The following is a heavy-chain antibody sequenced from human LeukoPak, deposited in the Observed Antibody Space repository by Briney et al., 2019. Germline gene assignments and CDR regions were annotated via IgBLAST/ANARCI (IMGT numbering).Heavy chain of an antibody. CDR2: INHSGST. J-gene: IGHJ3*02. D-gene: IGHD4-17*01. CDR1: GGSFSGYY. CDR3: ARGPPPVTTAFDI. V-gene: IGHV4-34*01. Sequence: SETLSLTCAVYGGSFSGYYWSWIRQPPGKGLEWIGEINHSGSTNYNPSLKSRVTISVDTSKNQFSLKLSSVTAADTAVYYCARGPPPVTTAFDIWCQGTMVTVSS.